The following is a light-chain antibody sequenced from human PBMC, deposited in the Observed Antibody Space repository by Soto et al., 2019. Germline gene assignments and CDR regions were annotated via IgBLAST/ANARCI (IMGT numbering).Light chain of an antibody. CDR2: GAS. CDR3: QQYGSSPPWT. J-gene: IGKJ1*01. CDR1: QSVSSSY. Sequence: MVLTHSPSTLSLYHGERATHSGPSRQSVSSSYLAWYQQKPGQAPRLLIYGASSRATGIPDRFSGSGSGTDFTLTISRLEPEDFAVYYCQQYGSSPPWTFGEGTK. V-gene: IGKV3-20*01.